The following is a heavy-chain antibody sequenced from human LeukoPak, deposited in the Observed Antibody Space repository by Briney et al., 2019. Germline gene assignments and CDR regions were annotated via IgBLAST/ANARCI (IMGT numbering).Heavy chain of an antibody. J-gene: IGHJ6*03. CDR2: IIPIFGTA. D-gene: IGHD1-1*01. V-gene: IGHV1-69*13. CDR3: ARSSGTTHLGYYYYMDV. CDR1: GGTFSSYA. Sequence: GASVKVSCKASGGTFSSYAISWVRQAPGQGLEWMGGIIPIFGTANYAQKFQGRVTITADESTSTAYMELSSLRSEDTAVYYCARSSGTTHLGYYYYMDVWGKGTTVTISS.